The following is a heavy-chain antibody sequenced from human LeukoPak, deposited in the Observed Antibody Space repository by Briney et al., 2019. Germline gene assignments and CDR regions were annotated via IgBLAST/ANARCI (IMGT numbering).Heavy chain of an antibody. CDR2: ISGSGGST. Sequence: AGGSLRLSCAASGFTFSSYAMSWVRQASGKGLEWVSAISGSGGSTYCADSVKGRFTISRDNSKNTLYLQMNSLRAEDTAVYYCAKASVIYSSSWYHFDYWGQGTLVTVSS. CDR1: GFTFSSYA. V-gene: IGHV3-23*01. CDR3: AKASVIYSSSWYHFDY. J-gene: IGHJ4*02. D-gene: IGHD6-13*01.